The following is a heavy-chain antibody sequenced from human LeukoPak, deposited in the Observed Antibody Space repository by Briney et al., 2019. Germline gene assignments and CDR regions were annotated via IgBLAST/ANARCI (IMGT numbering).Heavy chain of an antibody. CDR1: GYTFTSYY. V-gene: IGHV1-46*01. CDR2: INPSGGST. Sequence: ASVKVSCKASGYTFTSYYMHWVRQAPGQGLEWMGIINPSGGSTSYAQKFQGRVTMTRDTSTSTVYMELSSLRSEDTAVYYCARDVRATVTTYTLKYWGQGTLVTVSS. J-gene: IGHJ4*02. CDR3: ARDVRATVTTYTLKY. D-gene: IGHD4-17*01.